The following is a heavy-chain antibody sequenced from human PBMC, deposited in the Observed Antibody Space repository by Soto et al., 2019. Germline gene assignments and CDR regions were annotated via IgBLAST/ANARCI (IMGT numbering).Heavy chain of an antibody. V-gene: IGHV1-3*01. CDR1: GYTFTSYA. CDR3: ARESWPGTAAAPEGY. J-gene: IGHJ4*02. Sequence: QVQLVQSGAEVKKPGASVKVSCKASGYTFTSYAMHWVRQAPGQRLEWMGWINAGNGNTKYSQKFQGRVTITRDTSASTADMELSSLRTEDTAVYYCARESWPGTAAAPEGYWGQGTLVTVSS. D-gene: IGHD6-13*01. CDR2: INAGNGNT.